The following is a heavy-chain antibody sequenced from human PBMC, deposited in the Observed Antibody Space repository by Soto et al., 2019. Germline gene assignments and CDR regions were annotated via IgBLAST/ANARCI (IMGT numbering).Heavy chain of an antibody. D-gene: IGHD4-17*01. J-gene: IGHJ6*02. V-gene: IGHV1-69*13. CDR1: GGTFSSYA. Sequence: SVKVSCKASGGTFSSYAISWVRQAPGQGLEWMGGIIPIFGTANYAQKFQGRVTITADESTSTAYMELSSLRSEDTAVYYCARDTDYGGNSYYYYGMDVWGQGTTVTVSS. CDR2: IIPIFGTA. CDR3: ARDTDYGGNSYYYYGMDV.